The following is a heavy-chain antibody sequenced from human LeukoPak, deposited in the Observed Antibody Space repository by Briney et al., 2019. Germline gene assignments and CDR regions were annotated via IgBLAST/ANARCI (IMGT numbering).Heavy chain of an antibody. CDR2: ISYDVRNK. Sequence: GGSLRLSCAASAFTFSSYAMHWVRQAPGRGLEWVAAISYDVRNKNYADSVKGRFTISRDNSKNTLSLQMNSLRAEDTAVYYCARDRDDGSGGRPPYQNYYMDVWGKGTTVTVSS. CDR3: ARDRDDGSGGRPPYQNYYMDV. CDR1: AFTFSSYA. V-gene: IGHV3-30*01. J-gene: IGHJ6*03. D-gene: IGHD2-15*01.